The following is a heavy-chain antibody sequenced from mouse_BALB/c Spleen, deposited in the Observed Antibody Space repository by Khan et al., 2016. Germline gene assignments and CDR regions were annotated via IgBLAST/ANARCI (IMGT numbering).Heavy chain of an antibody. CDR2: IDPSDGET. CDR1: GYTFTSHW. J-gene: IGHJ4*01. V-gene: IGHV1-69*02. D-gene: IGHD2-5*01. Sequence: QVQLQQPGAELVKPGAPVKLSCKTSGYTFTSHWMNWVQQRPGRGLEWIGRIDPSDGETHYNQKFKDKATLTVDKSSSTAYIQLTSLTSEDSAVYYCARYFYSNYYGLDYWGQGTSVTVSS. CDR3: ARYFYSNYYGLDY.